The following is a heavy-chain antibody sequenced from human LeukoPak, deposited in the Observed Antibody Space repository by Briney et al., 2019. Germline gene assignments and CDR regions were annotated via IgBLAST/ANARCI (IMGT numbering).Heavy chain of an antibody. D-gene: IGHD2-2*01. J-gene: IGHJ6*03. CDR2: INPSGGST. Sequence: GASVKVSCKASGYTFTSYYMHWVRQAPGQGLEWMGIINPSGGSTSYAQKFQGRVTMTRDTSTSTVYMELSSLRSEDTAVYYCARGKGYCSSTSCSWFYYYYYMDVWGKGTTVTVSS. CDR3: ARGKGYCSSTSCSWFYYYYYMDV. V-gene: IGHV1-46*01. CDR1: GYTFTSYY.